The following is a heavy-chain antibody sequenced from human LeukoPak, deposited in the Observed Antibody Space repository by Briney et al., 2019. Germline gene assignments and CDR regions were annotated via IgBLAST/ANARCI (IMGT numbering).Heavy chain of an antibody. V-gene: IGHV4-39*01. J-gene: IGHJ4*02. CDR2: IYHSGTT. Sequence: SETLSLTCTVSSGSISSSAHFWGWIRQRPGKGLEWIGTIYHSGTTYYNPSLKSRVTISVDTSRNQFSLRLNSVTAADTAVYSCARQTTGSYQWTFDYWGQGTLVTVSS. CDR1: SGSISSSAHF. D-gene: IGHD3-10*01. CDR3: ARQTTGSYQWTFDY.